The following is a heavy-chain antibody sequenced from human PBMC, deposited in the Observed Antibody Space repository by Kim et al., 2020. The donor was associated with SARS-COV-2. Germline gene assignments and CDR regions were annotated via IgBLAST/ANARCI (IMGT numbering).Heavy chain of an antibody. Sequence: ASVKVSCKVSGYNISKLSIHWVRQTPRQGLEWMGGFDSEDGEAVYAQKFQGRVTVTEDTSSDTAYLDLSSLTYEDTAVYYCVAGGAFCGGDCYVGYFDPWGQGVLVTVS. D-gene: IGHD2-21*01. V-gene: IGHV1-24*01. J-gene: IGHJ5*02. CDR1: GYNISKLS. CDR2: FDSEDGEA. CDR3: VAGGAFCGGDCYVGYFDP.